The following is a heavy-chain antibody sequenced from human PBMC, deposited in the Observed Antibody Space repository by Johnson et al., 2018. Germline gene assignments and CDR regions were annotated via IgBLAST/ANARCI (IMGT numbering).Heavy chain of an antibody. CDR3: ARVIWDAFDI. J-gene: IGHJ3*02. CDR1: GFTFSSYG. V-gene: IGHV3-33*05. CDR2: ISYDGSNK. Sequence: QVQLVESGGGVVQPGRSXRLSCAASGFTFSSYGMHWVRQAPGKVLEWVAVISYDGSNKYYADSVKGGFTISRDNSKNTLYLKMNSLRAEGTAVYYCARVIWDAFDIWGQGTMVTVSS. D-gene: IGHD1-26*01.